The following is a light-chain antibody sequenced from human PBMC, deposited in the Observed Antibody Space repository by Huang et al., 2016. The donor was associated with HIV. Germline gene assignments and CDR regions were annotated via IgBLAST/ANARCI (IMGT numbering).Light chain of an antibody. Sequence: DIVMTQSPDSLAVSLGERATINCKSSQSVLYSSNNKNYLAWYQQKPGQPPKLLIYWASTRESGVPDRFSGSGSGTDVTLTISNLQAEDVAIYYCQQYYSLPLTFGGGTKVEIK. CDR3: QQYYSLPLT. V-gene: IGKV4-1*01. CDR1: QSVLYSSNNKNY. CDR2: WAS. J-gene: IGKJ4*01.